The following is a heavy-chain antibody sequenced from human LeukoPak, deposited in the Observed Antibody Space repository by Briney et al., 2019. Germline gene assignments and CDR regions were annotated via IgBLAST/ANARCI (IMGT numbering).Heavy chain of an antibody. V-gene: IGHV5-51*01. D-gene: IGHD3-22*01. CDR2: IYPGDSDT. Sequence: GESLKISCKGSGYSFTNYWIGWVSQMPGKGLEWMGIIYPGDSDTRYSPSFQGQVTISADKSISTAYLQWSSLKASDTAMYYCARLGYYYDSSAYYYYYYMDVWGKGTTVTISS. CDR1: GYSFTNYW. J-gene: IGHJ6*03. CDR3: ARLGYYYDSSAYYYYYYMDV.